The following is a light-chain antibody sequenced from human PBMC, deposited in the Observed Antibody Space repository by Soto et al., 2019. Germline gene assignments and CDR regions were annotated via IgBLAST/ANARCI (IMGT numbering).Light chain of an antibody. V-gene: IGLV1-44*01. J-gene: IGLJ2*01. CDR2: SHN. CDR3: ATWDDSLNSPL. Sequence: QSVLTQPPSASGTPGQTITISCSGSSSNIGSYTVHWYQLLPGTAPKLLIYSHNQRPSGVPDRFSGSKSGTSASLAISGLQSEDEADYYCATWDDSLNSPLFGGGTKLTV. CDR1: SSNIGSYT.